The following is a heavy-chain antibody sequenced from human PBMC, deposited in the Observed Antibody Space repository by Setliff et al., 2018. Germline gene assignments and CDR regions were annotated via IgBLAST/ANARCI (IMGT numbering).Heavy chain of an antibody. D-gene: IGHD5-12*01. CDR3: AREWLQEAFDI. V-gene: IGHV3-23*01. Sequence: GGSLRLSCAASGFTFGDFAMTWVRQAPGKGLEWVSGIGGRGISTYYADSVKGRFIISRDNSENTLYLQMNSLRAEDTAIYYCAREWLQEAFDIWGQGTMVTVSS. CDR1: GFTFGDFA. J-gene: IGHJ3*02. CDR2: IGGRGIST.